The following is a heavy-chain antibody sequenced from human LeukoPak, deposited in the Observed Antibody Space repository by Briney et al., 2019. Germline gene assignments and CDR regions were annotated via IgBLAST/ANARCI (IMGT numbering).Heavy chain of an antibody. CDR2: ISAYNGNT. CDR3: ARLGQQLVLYYYYGMDV. J-gene: IGHJ6*02. D-gene: IGHD6-13*01. V-gene: IGHV1-18*01. CDR1: GYTFTSYG. Sequence: ASVKVSCKASGYTFTSYGISWVRQAPGQGLEWMGWISAYNGNTNYAQKLQGRVTMTTDTSTSTAYMELRSLRSDDTAVYYCARLGQQLVLYYYYGMDVWGQGTTVIVSS.